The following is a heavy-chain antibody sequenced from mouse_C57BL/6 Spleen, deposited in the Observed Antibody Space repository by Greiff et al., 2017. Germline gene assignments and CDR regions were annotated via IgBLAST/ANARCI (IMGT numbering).Heavy chain of an antibody. V-gene: IGHV1-80*01. D-gene: IGHD1-1*01. CDR2: IYPGDGDT. CDR3: ARGHYGSSRFDY. CDR1: GYAFSSYW. Sequence: VQLQQSGAELVKPGASVKISCKASGYAFSSYWMNWVKQRPGKGLEWIGQIYPGDGDTNYNGKFKGKATLTADTSSSTAYMQLSSQTSGDSAVYSCARGHYGSSRFDYWGQGTTLTVSA. J-gene: IGHJ2*01.